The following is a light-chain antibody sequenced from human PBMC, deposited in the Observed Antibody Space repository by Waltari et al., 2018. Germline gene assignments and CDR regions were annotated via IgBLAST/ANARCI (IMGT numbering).Light chain of an antibody. J-gene: IGKJ1*01. CDR3: MQSLQALWT. CDR1: QSLLHSNGYNY. V-gene: IGKV2-28*01. CDR2: LGS. Sequence: DIVVTQSPLSLPVTPGEPASISCTSSQSLLHSNGYNYLNWYLQKPGQSPQLLIYLGSNRASGVPDRFSGTGAGTDFTLKINRVQAEDVGVYYCMQSLQALWTFGQGTKVDIK.